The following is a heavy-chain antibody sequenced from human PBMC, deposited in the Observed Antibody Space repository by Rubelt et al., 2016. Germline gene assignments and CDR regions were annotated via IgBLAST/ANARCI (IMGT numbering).Heavy chain of an antibody. Sequence: EVQLVESGGGLVQPGGSLRLSCVASGFTFSSYAMSWVRQAPGKGLEWVAAISASGGNTNYADSVKGRFTISRDNAKNSLYLQMNSLRAEDTAVYYCARGSRDGYNQDAFDIWGQGTMVTVSS. CDR2: ISASGGNT. J-gene: IGHJ3*02. V-gene: IGHV3-23*04. D-gene: IGHD5-24*01. CDR1: GFTFSSYA. CDR3: ARGSRDGYNQDAFDI.